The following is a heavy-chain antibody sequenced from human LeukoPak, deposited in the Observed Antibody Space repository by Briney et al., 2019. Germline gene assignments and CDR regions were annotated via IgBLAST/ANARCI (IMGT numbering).Heavy chain of an antibody. D-gene: IGHD3-10*01. CDR2: IWHDGSHK. CDR3: ARAIFGSGSYPDF. V-gene: IGHV3-33*01. J-gene: IGHJ4*02. Sequence: GTSLRLSCAASGFAFNTYAMHWARQAPGKGLEWVTLIWHDGSHKFYIDSVRGRFTISRDNSKNTLYLQMNGLRAEDTAVYYCARAIFGSGSYPDFWGQGTPVTVSS. CDR1: GFAFNTYA.